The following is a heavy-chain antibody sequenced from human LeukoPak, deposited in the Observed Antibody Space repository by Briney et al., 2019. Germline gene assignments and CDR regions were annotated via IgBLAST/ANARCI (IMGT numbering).Heavy chain of an antibody. CDR1: GFTFSSYA. CDR3: ASNRYYFDY. Sequence: GGSLRLSCAASGFTFSSYAMHWVRQAPGKGLEWVAVISYDGSNKYYADSVKGRFTISRDSSKNTLYLQMNSLRAEDTAVYYCASNRYYFDYWGQGTLVTVSS. D-gene: IGHD1-14*01. CDR2: ISYDGSNK. J-gene: IGHJ4*02. V-gene: IGHV3-30-3*01.